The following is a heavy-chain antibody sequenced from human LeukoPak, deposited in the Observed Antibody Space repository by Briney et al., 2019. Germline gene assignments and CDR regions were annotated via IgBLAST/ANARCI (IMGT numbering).Heavy chain of an antibody. CDR1: GASISSYY. CDR2: IYYSGST. V-gene: IGHV4-59*01. Sequence: SETLSLTCTVSGASISSYYWSWIRQPPGKGLEWIGYIYYSGSTNYNPSLKSRVTISVDTSKNQFSLKLSSVTAADTAVYYCARDRGGSLDYWGQGTLVTVSS. D-gene: IGHD3-10*01. CDR3: ARDRGGSLDY. J-gene: IGHJ4*02.